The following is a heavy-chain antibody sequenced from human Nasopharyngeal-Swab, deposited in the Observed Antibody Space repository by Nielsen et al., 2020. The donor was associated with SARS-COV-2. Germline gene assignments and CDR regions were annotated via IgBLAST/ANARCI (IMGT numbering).Heavy chain of an antibody. Sequence: GESLKISCAASGFTVSRNYMSWVRQAPGKGLEWVSVIYSGGSTYYEDFVKGRFTISRDNSKKTLYLQMNRLRAEDTAVYYWARMGGYSYGWRAYYYYGMDVWGQGTTVTVSS. V-gene: IGHV3-53*01. CDR1: GFTVSRNY. CDR2: IYSGGST. J-gene: IGHJ6*02. CDR3: ARMGGYSYGWRAYYYYGMDV. D-gene: IGHD5-18*01.